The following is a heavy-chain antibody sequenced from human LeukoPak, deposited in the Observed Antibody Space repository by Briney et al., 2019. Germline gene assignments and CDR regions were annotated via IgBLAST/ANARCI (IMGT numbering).Heavy chain of an antibody. D-gene: IGHD5-18*01. J-gene: IGHJ6*02. CDR1: GFTFSSYG. CDR3: ANAMVRRLYYQYHGLDV. Sequence: GGSLRLSCAASGFTFSSYGMHWVRQAPGTGLEWVAVISYDGSNTYYADSVKGRFTISRDNSRNTLYLQMNSLRAEDTAVYYCANAMVRRLYYQYHGLDVWGQGTTVTVSS. V-gene: IGHV3-30*18. CDR2: ISYDGSNT.